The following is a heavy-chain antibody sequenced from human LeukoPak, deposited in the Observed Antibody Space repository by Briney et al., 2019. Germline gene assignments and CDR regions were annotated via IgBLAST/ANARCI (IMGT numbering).Heavy chain of an antibody. CDR1: GGTFSSYT. J-gene: IGHJ6*03. Sequence: GSSVKVSCKASGGTFSSYTISWVRQAPGQGLEWMGRIIPILGIANYAQKFQGRVTITADKSTSTAYMELSSLRSEDTAVYYCARGGLGNYDILTGNYKYYYYMDVWGEGTTVTVSS. CDR3: ARGGLGNYDILTGNYKYYYYMDV. CDR2: IIPILGIA. V-gene: IGHV1-69*02. D-gene: IGHD3-9*01.